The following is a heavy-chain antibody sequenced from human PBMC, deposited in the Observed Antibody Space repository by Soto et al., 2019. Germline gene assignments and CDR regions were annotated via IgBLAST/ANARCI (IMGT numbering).Heavy chain of an antibody. CDR3: ASRPSEVKYYGVFDY. D-gene: IGHD3-3*01. CDR1: GFTFNNYW. V-gene: IGHV3-7*03. J-gene: IGHJ4*02. Sequence: PGGSLRLSCAASGFTFNNYWMTWVRQAPGRGLEWVANIKQDGSEKYYVDSVKGRFTISRDNAKNSLYLQMNSLRAEDTAVYYCASRPSEVKYYGVFDYRGQGALVTVSS. CDR2: IKQDGSEK.